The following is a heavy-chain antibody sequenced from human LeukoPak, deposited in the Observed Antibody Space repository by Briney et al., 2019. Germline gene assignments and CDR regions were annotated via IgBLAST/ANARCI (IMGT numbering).Heavy chain of an antibody. Sequence: ASVKVSCKVSGYTLTELSMHWVRQAPGKGLEWMGGFDPEDGETIYAQKFQGRVTMTEDTSTDTAYMELSSLRSEDTAVYYCARVNSGYDPNDYWGQGTPVTVSS. J-gene: IGHJ4*02. CDR1: GYTLTELS. CDR3: ARVNSGYDPNDY. V-gene: IGHV1-24*01. D-gene: IGHD5-12*01. CDR2: FDPEDGET.